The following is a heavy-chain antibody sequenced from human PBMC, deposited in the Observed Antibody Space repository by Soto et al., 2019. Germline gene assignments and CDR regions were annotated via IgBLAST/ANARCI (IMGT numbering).Heavy chain of an antibody. CDR1: GGTFSSYA. CDR3: ASGGYCSGGSCVDDDY. Sequence: SVKVSCKASGGTFSSYAISWVRQAPGQGLEWMGGIIPIFGTANYAQKFQGRVTITADESTSTAYMELSSLRSEDTAVYYCASGGYCSGGSCVDDDYWGQGTLVTVSS. V-gene: IGHV1-69*13. CDR2: IIPIFGTA. D-gene: IGHD2-15*01. J-gene: IGHJ4*02.